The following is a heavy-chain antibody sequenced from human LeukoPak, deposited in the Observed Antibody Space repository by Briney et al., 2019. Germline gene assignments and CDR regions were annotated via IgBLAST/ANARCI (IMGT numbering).Heavy chain of an antibody. CDR2: ISSSSSYI. V-gene: IGHV3-21*01. D-gene: IGHD3-22*01. CDR3: ARVATAKYYYDSSGLYPGY. Sequence: GGSLRLSCAASGFTFSNYSKNWVRQAPGKGLEWVLYISSSSSYIYYADSVKGRFTISRDNAKNSLYLQMNSLRAEDTAVYYCARVATAKYYYDSSGLYPGYWGQGTLVTVSS. J-gene: IGHJ4*02. CDR1: GFTFSNYS.